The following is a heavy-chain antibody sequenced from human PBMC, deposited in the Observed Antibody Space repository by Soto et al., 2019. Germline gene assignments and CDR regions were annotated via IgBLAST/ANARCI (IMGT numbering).Heavy chain of an antibody. V-gene: IGHV1-69*01. CDR3: ARAIAARPKQKTYYYCGMDV. J-gene: IGHJ6*02. CDR2: IIPIFGTA. Sequence: QVQLVQSGAEVKKPGSSVKVSCKASGGTFSSYAISWVRQAPGQGLEWMGGIIPIFGTANYAQKFQGRVTITADESTSTAYMELSSLRSEDTAVYYCARAIAARPKQKTYYYCGMDVWGPGPTVTVSS. CDR1: GGTFSSYA. D-gene: IGHD6-6*01.